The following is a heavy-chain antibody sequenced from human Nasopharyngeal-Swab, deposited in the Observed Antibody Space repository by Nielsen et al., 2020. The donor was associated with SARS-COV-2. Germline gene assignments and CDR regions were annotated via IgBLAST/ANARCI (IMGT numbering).Heavy chain of an antibody. CDR3: AKEGATGWFDP. V-gene: IGHV4-59*11. CDR1: GVSITSQY. CDR2: ISHNSGT. Sequence: SETLSLTCTVSGVSITSQYWSWIRQPPGKGLEWIGYISHNSGTSYNPSLKSRVTMFMDTSRNQFSLRLRSVTAADPAVYYCAKEGATGWFDPWGQGTLVTVSS. J-gene: IGHJ5*02.